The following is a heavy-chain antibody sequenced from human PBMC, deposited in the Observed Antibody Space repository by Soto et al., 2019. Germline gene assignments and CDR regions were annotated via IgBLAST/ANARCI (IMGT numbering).Heavy chain of an antibody. V-gene: IGHV3-49*03. CDR3: TRFPKYYYDSSGYYYGS. D-gene: IGHD3-22*01. CDR1: WFTFGGFA. Sequence: GGAPRLSCSTSWFTFGGFAISWFRPGPGEGVGGVGFIRSKAYGGTTEYAASVKGRFTISRDDSKSIAYLQMNSLKTEDTAVYYCTRFPKYYYDSSGYYYGSWGQGTLVTVSS. CDR2: IRSKAYGGTT. J-gene: IGHJ4*02.